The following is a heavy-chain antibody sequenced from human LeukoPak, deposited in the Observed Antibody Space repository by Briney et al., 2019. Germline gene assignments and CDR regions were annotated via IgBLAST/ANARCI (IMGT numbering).Heavy chain of an antibody. CDR1: GYTFTSYG. V-gene: IGHV1-18*01. D-gene: IGHD5-12*01. Sequence: ASVKVSCKASGYTFTSYGISWVRQAPGQGLEWMGWISAYNGNTNNAQKLQGRVTMTTDTSTSTAYMELRSLRSDDTAVYYCARTAGAGGYDVPFDYWGQGTLVTVSS. J-gene: IGHJ4*02. CDR3: ARTAGAGGYDVPFDY. CDR2: ISAYNGNT.